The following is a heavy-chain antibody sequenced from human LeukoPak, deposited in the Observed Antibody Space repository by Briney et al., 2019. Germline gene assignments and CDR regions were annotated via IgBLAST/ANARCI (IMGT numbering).Heavy chain of an antibody. CDR2: INHSGST. CDR3: ARGRLRYFDWLLSPDFDY. Sequence: SETLSLTCAVYGGSFRGYYWSWIRQPPGKGLEWIGEINHSGSTNYNPSLKSRVTISVDTSKNQFSLKLSSVTAADTAVYYRARGRLRYFDWLLSPDFDYWGQGTLVTVSS. D-gene: IGHD3-9*01. V-gene: IGHV4-34*01. CDR1: GGSFRGYY. J-gene: IGHJ4*02.